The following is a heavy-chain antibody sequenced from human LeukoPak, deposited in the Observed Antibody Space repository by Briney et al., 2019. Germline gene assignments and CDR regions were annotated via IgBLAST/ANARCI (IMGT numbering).Heavy chain of an antibody. J-gene: IGHJ4*02. CDR3: ARDLRRGSYYDGHYLDF. Sequence: ASVKVSCKASGYTFTNYVFSWVRQAPGQGLEWMGLTSTHNGNKMYAQSLQGRVTVTTDKSTSTTYMELTSLRSDDTAVYYCARDLRRGSYYDGHYLDFWGQGTLVTVSS. CDR2: TSTHNGNK. V-gene: IGHV1-18*01. CDR1: GYTFTNYV. D-gene: IGHD3-10*01.